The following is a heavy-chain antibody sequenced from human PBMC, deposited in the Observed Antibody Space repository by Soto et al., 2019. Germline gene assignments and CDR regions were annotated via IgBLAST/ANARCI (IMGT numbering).Heavy chain of an antibody. CDR3: AKEPFRWVGEPLKSPNWFAL. J-gene: IGHJ5*02. CDR2: ISGSGGST. Sequence: GGSLRLSCAASGFTFSSYAMSWVRQAPGKGLEWVSAISGSGGSTYYADSVKGRFTISRDNSKNTLYLQMNSLRAEDTAVNYCAKEPFRWVGEPLKSPNWFALWGQGTLVTVS. V-gene: IGHV3-23*01. D-gene: IGHD3-10*01. CDR1: GFTFSSYA.